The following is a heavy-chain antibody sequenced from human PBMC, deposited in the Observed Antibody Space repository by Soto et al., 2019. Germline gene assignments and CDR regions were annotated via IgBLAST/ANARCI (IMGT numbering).Heavy chain of an antibody. CDR2: ISANGQGI. J-gene: IGHJ4*02. D-gene: IGHD2-2*01. V-gene: IGHV3-23*01. Sequence: GSLILSCTASGFTFTYYAFSWVRQAPGKGLEWVSAISANGQGIYYADSVRGRFTISRDNSKNTVFLHMDSLRAEDTAVYYCAKDRDYPRDQFHYWGQGTLVTVS. CDR1: GFTFTYYA. CDR3: AKDRDYPRDQFHY.